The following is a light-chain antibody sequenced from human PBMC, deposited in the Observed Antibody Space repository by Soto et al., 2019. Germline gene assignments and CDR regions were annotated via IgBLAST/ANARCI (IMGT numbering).Light chain of an antibody. Sequence: DIQMTQSPSTLPASVGDRVTVTCRASQSIRSWLAWYQEKPGKAPELLIYAASTLQSGVPSRFSGSGSGTDFTLTISCLQSEDFATYYCQQYYSFPRTFGQGTKVDIK. CDR2: AAS. CDR3: QQYYSFPRT. CDR1: QSIRSW. J-gene: IGKJ1*01. V-gene: IGKV1-5*01.